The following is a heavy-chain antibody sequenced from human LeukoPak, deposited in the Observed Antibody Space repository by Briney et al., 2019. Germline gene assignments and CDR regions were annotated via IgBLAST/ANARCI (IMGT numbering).Heavy chain of an antibody. CDR1: GYTFTSYA. Sequence: ASVKVSCKASGYTFTSYAMNWVRQAPGQGLEWMGWINTNTGNPTYAQGFTGRFVFSLDTSVSTAYLQISSLKAEDTAVYYCARDSLDRWEPFRYYYYMDVWGKGTTVTVSS. J-gene: IGHJ6*03. CDR3: ARDSLDRWEPFRYYYYMDV. D-gene: IGHD1-26*01. CDR2: INTNTGNP. V-gene: IGHV7-4-1*02.